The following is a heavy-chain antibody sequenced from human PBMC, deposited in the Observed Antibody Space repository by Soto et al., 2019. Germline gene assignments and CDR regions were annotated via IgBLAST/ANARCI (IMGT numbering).Heavy chain of an antibody. CDR3: ARVFTPIQQWDTPYSYTGRDV. V-gene: IGHV1-18*01. CDR1: GYTFTSYG. D-gene: IGHD5-18*01. CDR2: ISAYNGNT. J-gene: IGHJ6*04. Sequence: GASVKVSCKASGYTFTSYGISWVRQAPGQGLEWMGWISAYNGNTNYAQKLQGRVTMTTDTSTSTAYMELRSLRSDDTAVYYCARVFTPIQQWDTPYSYTGRDVWGKGTTVTV.